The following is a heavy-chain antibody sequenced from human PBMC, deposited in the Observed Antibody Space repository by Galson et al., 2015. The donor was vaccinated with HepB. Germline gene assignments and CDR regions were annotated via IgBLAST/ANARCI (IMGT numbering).Heavy chain of an antibody. J-gene: IGHJ5*02. D-gene: IGHD6-19*01. V-gene: IGHV3-23*01. Sequence: SLRLSCAASGFTFSSYAMSWVRQAPGKGLEWVSAISGSGGSTYYADSVKGRFTISRDNSKNTLYLQMNSLRAEDTAVYYCAQGKQWLETWFDPWGQGTLVTVSS. CDR1: GFTFSSYA. CDR2: ISGSGGST. CDR3: AQGKQWLETWFDP.